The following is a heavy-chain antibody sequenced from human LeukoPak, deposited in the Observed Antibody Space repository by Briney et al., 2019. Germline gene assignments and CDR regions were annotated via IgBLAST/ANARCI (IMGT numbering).Heavy chain of an antibody. CDR3: ASSISGIAVAGY. J-gene: IGHJ4*02. Sequence: ASVKVSCKASGYTFTSYDINWVRQATGQGLEWMGWMNPNSGNTGYAQKFQGSVTMTRNTSISTAYMELSSLRSEDTAVYYCASSISGIAVAGYWGQGTLVTVSS. CDR1: GYTFTSYD. V-gene: IGHV1-8*01. D-gene: IGHD6-19*01. CDR2: MNPNSGNT.